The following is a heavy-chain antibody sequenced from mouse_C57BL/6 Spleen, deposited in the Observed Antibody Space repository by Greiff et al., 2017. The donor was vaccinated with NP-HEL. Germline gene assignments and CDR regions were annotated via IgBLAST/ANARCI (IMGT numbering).Heavy chain of an antibody. D-gene: IGHD2-4*01. CDR2: IRLKSDNYAT. CDR1: GFTFSNYW. CDR3: TVYYDYDGRFAY. V-gene: IGHV6-3*01. J-gene: IGHJ3*01. Sequence: EVMLVESGGGLVQPGGSMKLSCVASGFTFSNYWMNWVRQSPEKGLEWVAQIRLKSDNYATHYAESVKGRFTISRDDSKSSVYLQMNNLRAEDTGIYYCTVYYDYDGRFAYWGQGTLVTVSA.